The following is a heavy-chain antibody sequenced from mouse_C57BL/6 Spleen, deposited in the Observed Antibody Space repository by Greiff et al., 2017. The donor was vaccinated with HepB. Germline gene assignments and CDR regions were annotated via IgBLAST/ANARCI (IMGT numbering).Heavy chain of an antibody. Sequence: VQLQQSGPELVKPGASVKISCKASGYAFSSSWMNWVKQRPGKGLEWIGRIYPGDGDTNYNGKFKGKATLTADKSSSTAYMQLSSLTSEDSAVYFCATYGYDENWYFDVWGTGTTVTVSS. CDR3: ATYGYDENWYFDV. J-gene: IGHJ1*03. CDR2: IYPGDGDT. CDR1: GYAFSSSW. V-gene: IGHV1-82*01. D-gene: IGHD2-2*01.